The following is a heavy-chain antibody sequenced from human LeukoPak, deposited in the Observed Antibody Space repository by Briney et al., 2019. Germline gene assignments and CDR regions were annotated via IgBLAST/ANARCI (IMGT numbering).Heavy chain of an antibody. D-gene: IGHD1-26*01. CDR1: GLTFDDYG. J-gene: IGHJ4*02. CDR3: ARESSVGAHKAFDY. CDR2: INWNGGST. Sequence: GGSLRLSCAASGLTFDDYGMSWVRQAPGKGLEWVSGINWNGGSTGYADSVKGRFTISRDNAKNTLYLQMNSLRGEDTAVYYCARESSVGAHKAFDYRGQGTLVTVSS. V-gene: IGHV3-20*04.